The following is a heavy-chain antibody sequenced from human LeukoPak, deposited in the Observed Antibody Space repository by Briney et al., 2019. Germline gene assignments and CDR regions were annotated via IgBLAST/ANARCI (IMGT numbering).Heavy chain of an antibody. CDR1: GFTFSSYA. D-gene: IGHD3-10*01. Sequence: GGSLRLSCAASGFTFSSYAMPWVREAPGKGLEWVAGISYDGSNKCYADSVNGLFTISRDNSKNTLYLQMNSLRAEETAVYYCARDGLWFGELLNYMDVWGKGTTVTVSS. V-gene: IGHV3-30*17. J-gene: IGHJ6*03. CDR3: ARDGLWFGELLNYMDV. CDR2: ISYDGSNK.